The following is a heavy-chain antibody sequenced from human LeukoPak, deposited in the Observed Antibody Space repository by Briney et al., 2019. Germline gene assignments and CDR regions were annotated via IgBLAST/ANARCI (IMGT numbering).Heavy chain of an antibody. D-gene: IGHD3-22*01. Sequence: GGSLRLSCAASGFTFSSYSMNWVRQAPGQGLEWVSSISSSSSYIYYADSVKGRFTISRDNAKNSLYLQMNSLRAEDTAVYYCARDGFAGYYVSSGYSASTFSWGQGTLVTVSS. CDR3: ARDGFAGYYVSSGYSASTFS. V-gene: IGHV3-21*01. CDR2: ISSSSSYI. CDR1: GFTFSSYS. J-gene: IGHJ5*02.